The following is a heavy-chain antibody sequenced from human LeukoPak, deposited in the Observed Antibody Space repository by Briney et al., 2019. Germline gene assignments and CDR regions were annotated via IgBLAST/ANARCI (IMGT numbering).Heavy chain of an antibody. CDR1: GFTFSSYG. Sequence: PGRSLRLSCAASGFTFSSYGMHWVRQAPGTGLEWVAVISYDGSNKYYADPVKGRRTISRENSKNTLYLQMNSLRAEHTAVYYCAKDSISIGGPFDYWGQGTLVPVSS. D-gene: IGHD2/OR15-2a*01. J-gene: IGHJ4*02. CDR2: ISYDGSNK. V-gene: IGHV3-30*18. CDR3: AKDSISIGGPFDY.